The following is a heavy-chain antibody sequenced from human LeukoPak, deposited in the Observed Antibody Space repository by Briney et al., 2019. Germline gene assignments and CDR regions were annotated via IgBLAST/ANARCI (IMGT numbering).Heavy chain of an antibody. D-gene: IGHD5-18*01. Sequence: GTSVKVSCKASGFTFTSSAVQWVRQARGQRLEWMGWIVVGTGNTNYAQKFQERVTITRDMSTSTAYMEPSSLRSEDTAVYYCAASQVDTTMVIGFADRPWGQGTLVTASS. CDR2: IVVGTGNT. CDR3: AASQVDTTMVIGFADRP. J-gene: IGHJ5*02. CDR1: GFTFTSSA. V-gene: IGHV1-58*01.